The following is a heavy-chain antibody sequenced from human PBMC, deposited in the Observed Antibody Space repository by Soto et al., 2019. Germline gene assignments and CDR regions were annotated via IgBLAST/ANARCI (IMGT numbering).Heavy chain of an antibody. V-gene: IGHV1-3*01. CDR1: GFTFTSSA. D-gene: IGHD6-19*01. CDR2: IVVGNGNT. J-gene: IGHJ4*02. CDR3: ARVSGWYHLDY. Sequence: ASVKVSCKASGFTFTSSAMQWVRQARGQRLEWIGWIVVGNGNTKYSQKFQGRVTITRDTSASTAYMELSSLRSEDTAVYYCARVSGWYHLDYWGQGTLVTVSS.